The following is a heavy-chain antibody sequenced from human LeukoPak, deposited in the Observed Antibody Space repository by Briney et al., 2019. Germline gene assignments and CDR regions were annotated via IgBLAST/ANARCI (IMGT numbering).Heavy chain of an antibody. CDR2: INHSGGT. CDR1: GGSFSGYY. CDR3: ARRPGYSSSWYRGSSAFDI. D-gene: IGHD6-13*01. Sequence: SETLSLTCAVYGGSFSGYYWSWIRQPPGKGLEWIGEINHSGGTNYNPSLKSRVTISVDTSKNQFSLKLSSVTAADTAVYYCARRPGYSSSWYRGSSAFDIWGQGTMVTVSS. J-gene: IGHJ3*02. V-gene: IGHV4-34*01.